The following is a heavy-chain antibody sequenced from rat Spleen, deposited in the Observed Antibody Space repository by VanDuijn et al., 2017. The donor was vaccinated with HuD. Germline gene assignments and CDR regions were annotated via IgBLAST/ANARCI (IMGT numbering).Heavy chain of an antibody. CDR2: IIYDGSAT. J-gene: IGHJ2*01. Sequence: EVQLVESGGGLVQPGRSLTLSCAASGFTFSDYAMAWVRQAPKKGLEWVATIIYDGSATYYRDSVKGQFTLSRDKAKSTLYLQMDSLRSEDTATYYGAIRTLYGGYEVWLTSWGQGVMVTVSS. V-gene: IGHV5-17*01. D-gene: IGHD1-11*01. CDR1: GFTFSDYA. CDR3: AIRTLYGGYEVWLTS.